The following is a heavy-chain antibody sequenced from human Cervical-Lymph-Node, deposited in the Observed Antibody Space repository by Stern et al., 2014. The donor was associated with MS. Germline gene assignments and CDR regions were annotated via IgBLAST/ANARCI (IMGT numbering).Heavy chain of an antibody. CDR2: IYWDDDK. J-gene: IGHJ5*02. V-gene: IGHV2-5*02. D-gene: IGHD6-13*01. Sequence: QVTLKESGPTLVQPTQTLTLTCTFSGFSLSTSGVGVGWIRQPPGKALEWLAIIYWDDDKRYSPSLKSRLTITKDTSKNQVVLTMTNMDPVDTATYYCAHRRYSSSWYDYNWFDPWGQGTLVTVSS. CDR1: GFSLSTSGVG. CDR3: AHRRYSSSWYDYNWFDP.